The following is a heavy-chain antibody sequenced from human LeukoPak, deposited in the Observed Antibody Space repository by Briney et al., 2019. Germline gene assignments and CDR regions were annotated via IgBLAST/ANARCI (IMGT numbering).Heavy chain of an antibody. CDR2: ISTYNDDT. CDR1: GYPFTTYG. D-gene: IGHD3-9*01. V-gene: IGHV1-18*01. Sequence: GASVKVSCKASGYPFTTYGIDWVRQAPGQGLEWMGWISTYNDDTNYAQKFQGRVTMTTDTSTNTAYIELRSLTSDDTAAYYCAREWWGYDVLTGDNWFDPWGQGTLVIVSS. J-gene: IGHJ5*02. CDR3: AREWWGYDVLTGDNWFDP.